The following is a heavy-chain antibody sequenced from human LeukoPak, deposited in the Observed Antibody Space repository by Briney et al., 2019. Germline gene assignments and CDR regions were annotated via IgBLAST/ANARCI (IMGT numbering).Heavy chain of an antibody. V-gene: IGHV3-74*01. CDR2: IKSDGST. CDR1: GFTFSTYW. J-gene: IGHJ1*01. CDR3: ARAPSEIGGYYPEYFRH. Sequence: GGSLRLSCAASGFTFSTYWMHWVRQAPGKGLVWVSRIKSDGSTNYADSVKGRFTISRDNAKNTVSLQMNSLRPEDTGVYYCARAPSEIGGYYPEYFRHWGQGTLVTVFS. D-gene: IGHD3-22*01.